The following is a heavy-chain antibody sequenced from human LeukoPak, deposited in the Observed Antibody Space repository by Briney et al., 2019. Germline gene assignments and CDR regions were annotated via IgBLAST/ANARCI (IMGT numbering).Heavy chain of an antibody. CDR1: GGPFSGYY. V-gene: IGHV4-34*01. Sequence: SETLSLTCAVSGGPFSGYYWTWIRQSPAKGLEWIGEINHRGSANYNASIRSRVTISVDTTRNQFSLTMSPVTVADTAVYYCARGCVAATGLDCAEFDHWGQGALVTVSS. D-gene: IGHD6-13*01. CDR3: ARGCVAATGLDCAEFDH. CDR2: INHRGSA. J-gene: IGHJ4*02.